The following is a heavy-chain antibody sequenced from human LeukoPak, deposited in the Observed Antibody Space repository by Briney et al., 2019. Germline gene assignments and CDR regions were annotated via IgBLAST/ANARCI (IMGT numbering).Heavy chain of an antibody. CDR3: ARTLRYFDWLPYLPDY. CDR1: GFTFSTFA. V-gene: IGHV3-23*01. J-gene: IGHJ4*02. CDR2: ISGSGGTT. Sequence: GGSLRLSCAASGFTFSTFAMSWVRQAPGKGLEWVSAISGSGGTTYYADSVKGRFTISRDNSKNTLYLQMNSLRAEDTAVYYCARTLRYFDWLPYLPDYWGQGTLVTVSS. D-gene: IGHD3-9*01.